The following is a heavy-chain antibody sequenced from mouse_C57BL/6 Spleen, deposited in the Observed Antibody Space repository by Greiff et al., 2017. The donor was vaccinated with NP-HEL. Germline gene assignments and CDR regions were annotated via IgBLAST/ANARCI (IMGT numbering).Heavy chain of an antibody. CDR2: IDPSDSET. J-gene: IGHJ2*01. CDR3: ARASYYSNSYFDY. D-gene: IGHD2-5*01. Sequence: QVQLQQPGAELVRPGSSVKLSCKASGYTFTSYWMHWVKQRPIQGLEWIGNIDPSDSETHYNQKFKDKATLTVDKSSSTAYMQLSSLTSEDSAVYYCARASYYSNSYFDYWGQGTTLTVSS. CDR1: GYTFTSYW. V-gene: IGHV1-52*01.